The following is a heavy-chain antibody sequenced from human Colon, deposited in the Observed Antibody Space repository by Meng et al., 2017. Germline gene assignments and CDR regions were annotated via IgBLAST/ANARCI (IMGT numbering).Heavy chain of an antibody. CDR2: IYHSGNT. V-gene: IGHV4-4*02. Sequence: SETLSLTCAVSGGPISSGHWWRWVRQPPGKGLEWFGGIYHSGNTNYNPSLKSRVTISVDKSKNQFSLKLSSVTAADTAVYYGARATGEFADGMDIWGQGTTVTVSS. J-gene: IGHJ6*02. CDR3: ARATGEFADGMDI. CDR1: GGPISSGHW. D-gene: IGHD3-10*01.